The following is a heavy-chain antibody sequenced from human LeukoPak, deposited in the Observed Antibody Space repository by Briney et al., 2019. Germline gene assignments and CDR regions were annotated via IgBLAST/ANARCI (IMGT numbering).Heavy chain of an antibody. J-gene: IGHJ4*02. CDR3: ANEVRPNDY. Sequence: GGSLRLSCVASGFTFSNHAMCWVRQAPGKGLEWVASIDISGGNTYYEDSVQGRFTISRDNSKNTLYLEVNSLRVEDTALYYCANEVRPNDYWGQGTLVTVSS. D-gene: IGHD1-1*01. CDR2: IDISGGNT. CDR1: GFTFSNHA. V-gene: IGHV3-23*01.